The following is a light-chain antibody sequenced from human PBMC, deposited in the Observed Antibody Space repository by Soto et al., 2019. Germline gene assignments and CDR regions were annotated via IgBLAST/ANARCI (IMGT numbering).Light chain of an antibody. V-gene: IGKV3-15*01. Sequence: EIVMTQSPATLSVSPGETATLSCRASQSVSNNVAWYQQRPGQPPRLLIYRASSRATGIPARFSGSGSGTEFTLTINSLQSEDFAVYYCQQYQNLWTFGQGTKVDI. CDR2: RAS. CDR3: QQYQNLWT. CDR1: QSVSNN. J-gene: IGKJ1*01.